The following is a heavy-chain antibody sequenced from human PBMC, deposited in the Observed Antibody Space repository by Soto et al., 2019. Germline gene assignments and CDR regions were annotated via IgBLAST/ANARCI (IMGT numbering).Heavy chain of an antibody. CDR1: GDSISSISYY. Sequence: SDTLSLTCTISGDSISSISYYWGWIRQSPGKGLELIGSFYYTGSYYYNPSLKSRVAISVDTSKNQFSLKLSSVTAADTALYYCARHVAGRLPGAHXWGQGTLVTVSX. V-gene: IGHV4-39*01. D-gene: IGHD3-10*01. J-gene: IGHJ4*02. CDR2: FYYTGSY. CDR3: ARHVAGRLPGAHX.